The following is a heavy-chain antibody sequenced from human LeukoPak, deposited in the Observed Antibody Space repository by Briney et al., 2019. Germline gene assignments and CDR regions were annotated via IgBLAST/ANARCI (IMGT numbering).Heavy chain of an antibody. J-gene: IGHJ4*02. CDR1: GFTFSSYW. V-gene: IGHV3-7*01. CDR2: INHNGNVN. D-gene: IGHD4-11*01. CDR3: ARESDDYSNYAFIDY. Sequence: GGSLRLSCAASGFTFSSYWMNWARQAPGKGLEWVASINHNGNVNYYVDSVKGRFTISRDNAKNSLYLQMNSLRDEDTAVYYCARESDDYSNYAFIDYWGQGTLVTVSS.